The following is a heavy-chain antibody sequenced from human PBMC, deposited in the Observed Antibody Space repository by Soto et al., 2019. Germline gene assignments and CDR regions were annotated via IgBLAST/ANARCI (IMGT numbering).Heavy chain of an antibody. J-gene: IGHJ3*02. Sequence: SVKVSCKASGGTFSSYTISWVRQAPGQGLEWMGRIIPILGIANYAQKLQGRVTMTTDTSTSTAYMELRSLRSDDTAVYYCARAGDYGGNDAFDIWGQGTMVTVSS. CDR1: GGTFSSYT. D-gene: IGHD4-17*01. V-gene: IGHV1-69*02. CDR2: IIPILGIA. CDR3: ARAGDYGGNDAFDI.